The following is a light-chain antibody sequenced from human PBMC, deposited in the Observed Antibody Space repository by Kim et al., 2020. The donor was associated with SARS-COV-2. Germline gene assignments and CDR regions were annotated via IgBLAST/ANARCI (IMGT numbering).Light chain of an antibody. CDR3: QSFDSSLSGSV. CDR2: GNN. CDR1: SSNIGAGYD. V-gene: IGLV1-40*01. Sequence: QSVLTQPPSVSGAPGQRVTISCTGSSSNIGAGYDVHWYQQLPGTAPKLLIYGNNNRPSGVPDRFSGSKSGTSASLAITGLQPEDEADYCCQSFDSSLSGSVFGGGTKLTVL. J-gene: IGLJ2*01.